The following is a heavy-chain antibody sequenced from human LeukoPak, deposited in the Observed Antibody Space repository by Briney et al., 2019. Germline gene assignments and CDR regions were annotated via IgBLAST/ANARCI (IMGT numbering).Heavy chain of an antibody. Sequence: PGGSLRLSCAASGFTFKSYGMHWVRQAPGKGLEWVAVIWFDGNNKYYVDSVKGRFTISRDNSRCTLYLQMNSLRAEDTAVYYCVKDLGHSSGWYPLGYWGQGTLVTVSS. D-gene: IGHD6-19*01. CDR1: GFTFKSYG. CDR3: VKDLGHSSGWYPLGY. V-gene: IGHV3-33*06. J-gene: IGHJ4*02. CDR2: IWFDGNNK.